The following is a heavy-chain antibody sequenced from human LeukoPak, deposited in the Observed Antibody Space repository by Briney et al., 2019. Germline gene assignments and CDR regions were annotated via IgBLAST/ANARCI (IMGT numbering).Heavy chain of an antibody. CDR2: INPNSGGT. Sequence: ASVKVSCKASGYTFTGHYMHWVRQAPGQGPEWLGWINPNSGGTIYAQNFQGRVTMTRDTFISTAYMELSRLKSDDTAVYYCARVRMAVGSVSFYYYGMDVWGQGTTVTVSS. CDR1: GYTFTGHY. CDR3: ARVRMAVGSVSFYYYGMDV. J-gene: IGHJ6*02. D-gene: IGHD6-19*01. V-gene: IGHV1-2*02.